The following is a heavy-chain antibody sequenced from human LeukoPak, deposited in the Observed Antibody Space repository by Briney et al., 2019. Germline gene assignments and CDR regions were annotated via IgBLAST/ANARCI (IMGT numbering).Heavy chain of an antibody. CDR3: AKDYYDSSGYPTRYYYMDV. CDR1: GFTFSSYA. V-gene: IGHV3-30*01. J-gene: IGHJ6*03. Sequence: PGGSLRLSCAASGFTFSSYAMHWVRQAPGEGLEWVAVISYDGSNKYYADSVKGRFTISRDNSKNTLYLQMNSLRAEDTAVYYCAKDYYDSSGYPTRYYYMDVWGKGTTVTISS. D-gene: IGHD3-22*01. CDR2: ISYDGSNK.